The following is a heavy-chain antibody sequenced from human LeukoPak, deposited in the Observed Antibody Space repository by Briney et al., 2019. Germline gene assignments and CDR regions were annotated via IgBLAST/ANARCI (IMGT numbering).Heavy chain of an antibody. D-gene: IGHD5-24*01. J-gene: IGHJ4*02. Sequence: ASVTVSCTASGYTFTVYYMHWVRQAPGQGLEWMGWINPNSGGTNYAQKFQGWVTMARDTSISTAYMELSRLRSDDTAVYYCARARDGYILDYWGQGTLVTVSS. CDR3: ARARDGYILDY. CDR2: INPNSGGT. CDR1: GYTFTVYY. V-gene: IGHV1-2*04.